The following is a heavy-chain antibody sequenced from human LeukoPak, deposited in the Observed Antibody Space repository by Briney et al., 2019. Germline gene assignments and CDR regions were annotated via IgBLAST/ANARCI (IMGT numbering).Heavy chain of an antibody. J-gene: IGHJ4*02. CDR1: GYSISTGYY. Sequence: RPSETLSLTCTVSGYSISTGYYWDWIRQPPGKGLEWIGSIYYSGSTYYNPSLKSRVTISVDTSKSQFSLKLSSVTAADTAVYYCASGFGGTDYWGQGTLVTVSS. CDR3: ASGFGGTDY. CDR2: IYYSGST. V-gene: IGHV4-38-2*02. D-gene: IGHD3-10*01.